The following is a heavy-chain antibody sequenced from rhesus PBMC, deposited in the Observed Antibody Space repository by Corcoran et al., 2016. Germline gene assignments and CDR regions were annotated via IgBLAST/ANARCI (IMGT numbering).Heavy chain of an antibody. V-gene: IGHV3S5*01. Sequence: EVQLVETGGGWVQPGGSLKLSCADSGFNYSSYDMSWFRQAQGRGLECVTAINSGGGCQYSGDSLKGRSTISTENAKNTLSLPMNILRAEDTAVYYCANVGSLDVWGRGVLVTVSS. CDR2: INSGGGCQ. J-gene: IGHJ5-2*02. CDR3: ANVGSLDV. CDR1: GFNYSSYD.